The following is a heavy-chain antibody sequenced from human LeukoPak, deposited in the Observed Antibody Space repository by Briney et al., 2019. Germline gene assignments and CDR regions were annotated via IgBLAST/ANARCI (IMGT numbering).Heavy chain of an antibody. CDR1: GFTFTNAW. J-gene: IGHJ4*02. V-gene: IGHV3-15*01. CDR3: TTAPTPRYTYGLDNDY. D-gene: IGHD5-18*01. CDR2: IKSKTDGGTT. Sequence: GGSLRLSCAASGFTFTNAWMSWVRQAPGKGLEWVGRIKSKTDGGTTDYAAHVKGRFTISRDDSKTTLYLQMNSLRTEDTAVYYCTTAPTPRYTYGLDNDYWGQGTLVTVSS.